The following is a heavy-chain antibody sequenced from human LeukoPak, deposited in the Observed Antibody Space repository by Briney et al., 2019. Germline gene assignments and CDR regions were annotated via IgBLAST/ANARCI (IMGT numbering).Heavy chain of an antibody. Sequence: GGSLRLSCAASGFTFSSYEMNWVRQAPGKGLEWVSYISSSGSTIYYADSVKGRFTISRDNAKNSLYLQMNSLRVEDTAVYYCARTYYDILTGLDPFPYAFDIWGQGTMVTVSS. V-gene: IGHV3-48*03. CDR1: GFTFSSYE. D-gene: IGHD3-9*01. CDR2: ISSSGSTI. J-gene: IGHJ3*02. CDR3: ARTYYDILTGLDPFPYAFDI.